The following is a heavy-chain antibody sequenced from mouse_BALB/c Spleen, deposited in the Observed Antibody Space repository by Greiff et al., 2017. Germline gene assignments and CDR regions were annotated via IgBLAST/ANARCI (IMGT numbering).Heavy chain of an antibody. J-gene: IGHJ4*01. CDR3: AKHVYGSRYEDAMDY. CDR2: ISSGGSYT. D-gene: IGHD1-1*01. CDR1: GFTFSSYA. V-gene: IGHV5-9-3*01. Sequence: DVKLVESGGGLVKPGGSLKLSCAASGFTFSSYAMSWVRQTPEKRLEWVATISSGGSYTYYPDSVKGRFTISRDNAKNTLYLQMSSLRSEDTAMYYCAKHVYGSRYEDAMDYWGQGTSVTVSS.